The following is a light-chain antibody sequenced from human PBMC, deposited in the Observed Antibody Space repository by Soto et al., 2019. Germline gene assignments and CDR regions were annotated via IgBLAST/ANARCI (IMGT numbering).Light chain of an antibody. J-gene: IGLJ3*02. V-gene: IGLV1-44*01. CDR1: SSNIGSNT. Sequence: QSVLTQPPSASGTPGKRVTIPCSGTSSNIGSNTVNWYQQLPGTAPKLLIYNNNQRPSGVPDRLSGSKSGTSASLAISGLQSEDEAVYYCAAWDDSLMGPVFGGGTKLTVL. CDR2: NNN. CDR3: AAWDDSLMGPV.